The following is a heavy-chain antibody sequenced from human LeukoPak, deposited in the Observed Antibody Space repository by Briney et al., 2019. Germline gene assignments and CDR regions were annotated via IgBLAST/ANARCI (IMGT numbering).Heavy chain of an antibody. V-gene: IGHV4-39*07. Sequence: PSETLSLTCTFSGDSISNSGFYWAWIRQPPGKDLEFIGTIYYSGTTFYNPSLASRVTMSIDTSNNRFSLTLNSVTAADTAVYYCAREPWGVAAPGEEAFDIWGRGTMVTVSS. CDR1: GDSISNSGFY. CDR2: IYYSGTT. J-gene: IGHJ3*02. CDR3: AREPWGVAAPGEEAFDI. D-gene: IGHD6-13*01.